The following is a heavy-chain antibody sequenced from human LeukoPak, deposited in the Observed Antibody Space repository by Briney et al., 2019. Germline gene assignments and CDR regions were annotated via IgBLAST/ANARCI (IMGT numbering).Heavy chain of an antibody. J-gene: IGHJ4*02. V-gene: IGHV3-30*03. CDR2: ISYDGSNK. CDR1: GFTFSSYS. Sequence: GGSLRLSCAASGFTFSSYSMHWVRQAPGKGLEWVAVISYDGSNKYYADSVKGRFTISRDNSKNTLYLQMNSLRAEDTAVYYCARGRGYCSSTSCYPLFYWGQGTLVTVSS. CDR3: ARGRGYCSSTSCYPLFY. D-gene: IGHD2-2*01.